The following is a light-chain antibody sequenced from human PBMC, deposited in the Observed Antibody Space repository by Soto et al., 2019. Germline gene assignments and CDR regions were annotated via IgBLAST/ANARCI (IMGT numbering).Light chain of an antibody. J-gene: IGKJ1*01. V-gene: IGKV3-11*01. CDR1: QSITNY. CDR2: ATS. CDR3: QQQYSTPWT. Sequence: DIVLPQSPATLSLSPGESATLSCRASQSITNYVGWYQQKPGQAPRLLSYATSNRATGIPARFSGSGSGTDFTLTISSLEPEEFSVDYCQQQYSTPWTFGQGTKVDI.